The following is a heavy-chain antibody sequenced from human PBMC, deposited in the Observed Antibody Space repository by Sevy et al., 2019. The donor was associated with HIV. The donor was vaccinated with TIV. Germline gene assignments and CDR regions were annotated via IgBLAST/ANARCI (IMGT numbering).Heavy chain of an antibody. CDR1: GGSISSYY. D-gene: IGHD3-10*01. J-gene: IGHJ4*02. CDR3: ARVGLAGYFFDS. V-gene: IGHV4-59*13. CDR2: IYSSGST. Sequence: SETLSLTCTVSGGSISSYYWSWIRQPPGKGLEWVGYIYSSGSTNYNPSLKSRVTISVDTSKNQFSLKLSSVTAADTAVYYCARVGLAGYFFDSWGQGNLVTVSS.